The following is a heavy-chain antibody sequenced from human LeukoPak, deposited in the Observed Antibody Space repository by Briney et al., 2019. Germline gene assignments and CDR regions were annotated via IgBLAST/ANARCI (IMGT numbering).Heavy chain of an antibody. D-gene: IGHD3-10*01. CDR3: ARDYYGSGSFHPHRPAAWAFDI. Sequence: SVKVSCKASGGTFSSYAISWVRQAPGQGLEWMGGIIPIFGTANYAPKFQGRVTITADESTSTAYMELSSLTSEDTAVYYCARDYYGSGSFHPHRPAAWAFDIWGQGTMVTVSS. CDR2: IIPIFGTA. V-gene: IGHV1-69*13. CDR1: GGTFSSYA. J-gene: IGHJ3*02.